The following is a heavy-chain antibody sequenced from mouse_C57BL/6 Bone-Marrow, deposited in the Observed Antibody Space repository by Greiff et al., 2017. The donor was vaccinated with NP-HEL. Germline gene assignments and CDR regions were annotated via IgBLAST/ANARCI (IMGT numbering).Heavy chain of an antibody. D-gene: IGHD2-2*01. V-gene: IGHV5-15*01. CDR2: ISNLAYSI. J-gene: IGHJ4*01. CDR3: ARGGGYLAMDY. CDR1: GFTFSDYG. Sequence: EVQGVESGGGLVQPGGSLKLSCAASGFTFSDYGMAWVRQAPRKGPEWVAFISNLAYSIYYADTVTGRFTISRENAKNTLYLEMSSLRSEDTAMYYCARGGGYLAMDYWGQGTSVTVSS.